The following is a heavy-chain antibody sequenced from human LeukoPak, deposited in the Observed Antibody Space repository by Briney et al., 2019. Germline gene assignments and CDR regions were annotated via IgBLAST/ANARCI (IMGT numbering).Heavy chain of an antibody. CDR2: INHSGST. CDR3: ARHWTYYDYVWGSYRPYYFVY. V-gene: IGHV4-34*01. Sequence: SETLSLTCAVYGGSFSGYYWSWIRRPPGKGLEWIGEINHSGSTNYNPSLKSRVTISVDTSKNQFSLKLSSVTAADTAVYYCARHWTYYDYVWGSYRPYYFVYWGQGTLVTVSS. CDR1: GGSFSGYY. J-gene: IGHJ4*02. D-gene: IGHD3-16*02.